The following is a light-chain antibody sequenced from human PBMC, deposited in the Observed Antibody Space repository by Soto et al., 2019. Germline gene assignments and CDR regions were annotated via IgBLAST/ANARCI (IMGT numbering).Light chain of an antibody. Sequence: IVLTQSPAPLSVSPGESATLSCRAGQSINNNLAWYQQKPGQAPRLIIYGASTRAAGTPARFSGDGSGTDFTLTISSLQSEDSSVYFCQQYNNRPYTFGQGNKLE. CDR1: QSINNN. CDR3: QQYNNRPYT. V-gene: IGKV3-15*01. CDR2: GAS. J-gene: IGKJ2*01.